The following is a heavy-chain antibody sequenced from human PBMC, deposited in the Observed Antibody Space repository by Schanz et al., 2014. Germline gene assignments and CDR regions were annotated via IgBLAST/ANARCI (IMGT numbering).Heavy chain of an antibody. CDR2: INPNSGRT. CDR1: GYTFTGYY. CDR3: AREGCSSTSCYPLDY. D-gene: IGHD2-2*01. V-gene: IGHV1-2*06. Sequence: QVQLVQSGPELKKPGASVKVSCKASGYTFTGYYMHWVRQAPGQGLEWMGRINPNSGRTNYAQKFQGRVTMTRDTSISTAYMELSRLRSDDTAVYYCAREGCSSTSCYPLDYWGQGSLVTVSS. J-gene: IGHJ4*02.